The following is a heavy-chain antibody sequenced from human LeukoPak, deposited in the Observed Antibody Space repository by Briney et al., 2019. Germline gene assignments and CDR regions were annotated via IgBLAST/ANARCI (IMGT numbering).Heavy chain of an antibody. Sequence: SETLSLTCTVSGGSISGSSYYWGWIRQPPGKGLEWIGSIYYSGSTYYNPSLKSRVTISVDTSKNQFSLKLSSVTAADTAVYYCVRQPHLRGYSGYDFYPNWFDPWGQGTLVIVSS. J-gene: IGHJ5*02. CDR3: VRQPHLRGYSGYDFYPNWFDP. V-gene: IGHV4-39*01. CDR1: GGSISGSSYY. D-gene: IGHD5-12*01. CDR2: IYYSGST.